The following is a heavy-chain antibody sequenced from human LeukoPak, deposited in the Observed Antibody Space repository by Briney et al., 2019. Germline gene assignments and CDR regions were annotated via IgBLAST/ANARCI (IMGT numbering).Heavy chain of an antibody. J-gene: IGHJ4*02. D-gene: IGHD2-2*02. Sequence: GGSLRLSCAASGFTFSDYHMSWIRQAPGKGLEWVSYISSSGSTIYYADSVKGRFTISRDNAKNSLYLQMNSLRAEDTAVYYCARARYCSSTSCYTELDYWGQGTLVTVSS. CDR3: ARARYCSSTSCYTELDY. CDR1: GFTFSDYH. V-gene: IGHV3-11*01. CDR2: ISSSGSTI.